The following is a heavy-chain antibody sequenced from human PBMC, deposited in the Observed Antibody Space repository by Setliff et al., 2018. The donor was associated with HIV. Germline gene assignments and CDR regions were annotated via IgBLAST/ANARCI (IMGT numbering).Heavy chain of an antibody. Sequence: GESLKISCKGYGYSFTNYWIGWVRQMPGKGLEWMGIIYPGDSDTRYSPSFQGQVTISADKSISTAYLQWSSLKASDTAMYYCARLSGLYYYDTSGYYYGHYFDYWGQGTRVTVSS. V-gene: IGHV5-51*01. D-gene: IGHD3-22*01. CDR3: ARLSGLYYYDTSGYYYGHYFDY. CDR1: GYSFTNYW. J-gene: IGHJ4*02. CDR2: IYPGDSDT.